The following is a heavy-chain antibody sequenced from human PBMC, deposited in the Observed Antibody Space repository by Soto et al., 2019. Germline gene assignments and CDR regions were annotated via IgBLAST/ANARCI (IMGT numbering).Heavy chain of an antibody. CDR3: AKDDFLVITAWDY. J-gene: IGHJ4*02. V-gene: IGHV3-23*01. D-gene: IGHD3-22*01. Sequence: EVQLLESGGGLVQPGGSLRLSCAASGFTFSSYAMSWIRQAPGKGLEWVSAISGSGGSTYYADSVKGRFTISRDNSKNTLYLQMNSLRAEDTAVYYCAKDDFLVITAWDYWGQGTLVTVSS. CDR2: ISGSGGST. CDR1: GFTFSSYA.